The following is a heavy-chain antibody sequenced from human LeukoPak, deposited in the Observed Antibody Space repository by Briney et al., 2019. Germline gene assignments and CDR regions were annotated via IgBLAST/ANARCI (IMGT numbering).Heavy chain of an antibody. CDR1: GFTFSSYA. Sequence: GGSLRLSCAASGFTFSSYAMTWVRQAPGKGLEWVSGITGRSGSTYYADSVKGRFTISRDNSKNTLYPQMNSLRAEDTAVYHCARVIGYCSDTSCFEGNWGQGTLVTVSS. CDR2: ITGRSGST. V-gene: IGHV3-23*01. CDR3: ARVIGYCSDTSCFEGN. D-gene: IGHD2-2*01. J-gene: IGHJ4*02.